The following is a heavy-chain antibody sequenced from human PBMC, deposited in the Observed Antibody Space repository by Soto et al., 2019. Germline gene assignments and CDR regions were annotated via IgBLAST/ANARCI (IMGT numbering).Heavy chain of an antibody. D-gene: IGHD3-10*01. Sequence: QVQLEQSGAEVKKPGASVKVSCKTSGYTFTSYTLHWVRQAPGQGLEWMGWINAGNGREKYSQRFQDRVSLSTDKPPPPAYMELRSPRSEDTAMYYCARGGGWVGEASFDSWGQGTLVTVSS. CDR3: ARGGGWVGEASFDS. J-gene: IGHJ4*02. CDR1: GYTFTSYT. V-gene: IGHV1-3*01. CDR2: INAGNGRE.